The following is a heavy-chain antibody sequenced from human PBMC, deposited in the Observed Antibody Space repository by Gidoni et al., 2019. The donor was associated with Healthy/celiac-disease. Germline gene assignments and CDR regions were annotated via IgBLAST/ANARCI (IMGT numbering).Heavy chain of an antibody. CDR2: ISSSGSTI. J-gene: IGHJ6*02. CDR3: ARDWVGYYYYGMDV. CDR1: GFTFSSYE. D-gene: IGHD1-26*01. Sequence: EVQLVESGGGLVQPGGSLRLSCAASGFTFSSYEMNWVRQAPGKGLEWVSYISSSGSTIYYADSVKGRFTISRDNAKNSLYMQMNSLRAEDTAVYYCARDWVGYYYYGMDVWGQGTTVTVSS. V-gene: IGHV3-48*03.